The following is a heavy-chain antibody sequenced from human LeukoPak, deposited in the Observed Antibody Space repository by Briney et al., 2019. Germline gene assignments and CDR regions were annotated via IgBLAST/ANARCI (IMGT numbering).Heavy chain of an antibody. CDR2: MNPNSGNT. D-gene: IGHD3-3*01. J-gene: IGHJ4*02. V-gene: IGHV1-8*03. CDR3: ARGGSYYDFWSGYPSGGPDY. Sequence: ASVKVSCKASGYTSTSYDINWVRQATGQGLEWMGWMNPNSGNTGYAQKFQGRVTITRNTSISTAYMELSSLRSEDTAVYYCARGGSYYDFWSGYPSGGPDYWGQGTLVTVSS. CDR1: GYTSTSYD.